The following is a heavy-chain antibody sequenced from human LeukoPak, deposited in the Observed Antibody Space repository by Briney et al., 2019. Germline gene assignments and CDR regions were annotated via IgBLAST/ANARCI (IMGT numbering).Heavy chain of an antibody. CDR1: GGSISSSSYY. D-gene: IGHD6-6*01. V-gene: IGHV4-39*07. Sequence: SETLSLTCTVSGGSISSSSYYWGWIRQPPGKGLEWIGSIYYSGSTYYNPSLKSRVTISVDTSKNQFSLKLSSVTAADTAVYYCARIKGGIAARRYYMDVWGKGTTVTVSS. CDR3: ARIKGGIAARRYYMDV. CDR2: IYYSGST. J-gene: IGHJ6*03.